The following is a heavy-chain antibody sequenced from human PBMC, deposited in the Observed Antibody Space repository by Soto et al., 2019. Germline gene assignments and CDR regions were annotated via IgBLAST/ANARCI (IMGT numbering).Heavy chain of an antibody. J-gene: IGHJ6*02. D-gene: IGHD6-6*01. CDR2: INPSGGST. Sequence: ASVKVSCKASGYTFTSYYMHWVRQAPGQGLEWMGIINPSGGSTSYAQKFQGRVTMTRDTSTSTVYMELSSLRSEDTAVYYCAREFGTIAARPDPLYYYYYGMDVWG. V-gene: IGHV1-46*01. CDR1: GYTFTSYY. CDR3: AREFGTIAARPDPLYYYYYGMDV.